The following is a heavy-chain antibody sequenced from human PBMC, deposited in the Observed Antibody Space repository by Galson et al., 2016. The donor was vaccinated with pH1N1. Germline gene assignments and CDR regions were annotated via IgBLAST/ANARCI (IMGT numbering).Heavy chain of an antibody. CDR2: IDNSGST. CDR3: ARRFFEYLEGLPTDGFDI. D-gene: IGHD3-3*01. CDR1: GASVTRGDSY. J-gene: IGHJ3*02. Sequence: TLSLTCTVSGASVTRGDSYWSWIRQHPGKGLEGIGYIDNSGSTSYKSSLKRRLTISVDTSKNQVSLRLSSVNAADTAVYYCARRFFEYLEGLPTDGFDIWGPGTMVTVSS. V-gene: IGHV4-31*03.